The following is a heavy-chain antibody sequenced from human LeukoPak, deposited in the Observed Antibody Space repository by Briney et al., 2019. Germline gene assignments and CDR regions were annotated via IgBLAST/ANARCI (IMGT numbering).Heavy chain of an antibody. Sequence: GGSLRLSCAASGFTFSSYAMSWVRQAPGKGLECVSAISGSGGSTYYADSAKGRFTISRDNSKNTLYLQMNSLRAEDTAVYYCASAIVVVPAATDWDFDYWGQGTLVTVSS. CDR2: ISGSGGST. D-gene: IGHD2-2*01. CDR1: GFTFSSYA. V-gene: IGHV3-23*01. J-gene: IGHJ4*02. CDR3: ASAIVVVPAATDWDFDY.